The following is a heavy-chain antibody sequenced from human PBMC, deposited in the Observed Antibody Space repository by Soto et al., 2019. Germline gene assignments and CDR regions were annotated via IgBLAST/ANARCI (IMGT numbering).Heavy chain of an antibody. J-gene: IGHJ3*02. CDR1: GGTFSSYT. CDR3: ARGVPYYYDSSGYVDAFDI. CDR2: IIPILGIA. Sequence: SVKVSCKASGGTFSSYTISWVRQAPGQGLEWMGRIIPILGIANYAQKFQGRVTITADKSTSTAYMELSSLRSEDTAVYYCARGVPYYYDSSGYVDAFDIWGQGTMVTVSS. V-gene: IGHV1-69*02. D-gene: IGHD3-22*01.